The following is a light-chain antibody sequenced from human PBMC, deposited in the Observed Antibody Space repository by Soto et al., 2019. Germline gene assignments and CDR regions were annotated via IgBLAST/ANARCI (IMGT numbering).Light chain of an antibody. J-gene: IGLJ2*01. CDR2: GNS. Sequence: QSVLTQPPSVSGAPGQRVTISCTGSSSNIGAGYDVHWYQQLPGTAPKLLIYGNSNRPSGVPDRFSGSKSGTSASLAITGLQAEDEADYYRQSYASNLSVVFGGGTKLTVL. CDR1: SSNIGAGYD. CDR3: QSYASNLSVV. V-gene: IGLV1-40*01.